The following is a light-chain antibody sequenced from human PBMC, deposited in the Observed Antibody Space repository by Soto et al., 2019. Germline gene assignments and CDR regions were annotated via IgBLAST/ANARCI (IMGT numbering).Light chain of an antibody. J-gene: IGKJ1*01. CDR2: GAS. CDR1: QTISSW. CDR3: QQYGSSGT. V-gene: IGKV3-20*01. Sequence: TQSPSTLSGPVGDSITITWRGRQTISSWLAWYQQNPGQAPRLLIYGASNRATGIPDRFSGRGSGTDFTLTISRLEPEDFAVYYCQQYGSSGTFGQGTKVDIK.